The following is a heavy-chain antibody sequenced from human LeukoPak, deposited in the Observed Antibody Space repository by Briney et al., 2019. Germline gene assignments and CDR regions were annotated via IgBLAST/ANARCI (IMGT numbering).Heavy chain of an antibody. V-gene: IGHV3-33*06. Sequence: GGSLRLSCAASGFTFSSYGMHWVRQAPGKGLEWVAVIWYDGSNKYYADSVKGRFTISRDNSKNTLYLQMNSLRAEDTAVYYCAKGSVRTTMIVATPEFDYRGHGTLVTVSS. CDR1: GFTFSSYG. CDR2: IWYDGSNK. J-gene: IGHJ4*01. D-gene: IGHD3-22*01. CDR3: AKGSVRTTMIVATPEFDY.